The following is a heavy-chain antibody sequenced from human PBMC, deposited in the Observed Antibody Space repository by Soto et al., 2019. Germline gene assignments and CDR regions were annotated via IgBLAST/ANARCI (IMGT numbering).Heavy chain of an antibody. V-gene: IGHV4-59*01. CDR3: ARDGYENWFDP. Sequence: SETLSLTCTVSGGSISSYYWSWIRQPPGKGLEWIGYIYYTGSTNYNPSLKSRVTISVDTSKNQFSLKLSSVTAADTAVYYCARDGYENWFDPWGQGTLVTVSS. CDR2: IYYTGST. J-gene: IGHJ5*02. CDR1: GGSISSYY. D-gene: IGHD5-12*01.